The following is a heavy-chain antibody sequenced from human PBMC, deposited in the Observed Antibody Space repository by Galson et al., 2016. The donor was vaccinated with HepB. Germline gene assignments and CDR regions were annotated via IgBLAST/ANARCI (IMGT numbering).Heavy chain of an antibody. CDR2: IGGAGGTT. V-gene: IGHV3-23*01. Sequence: SLRLSCAASGFPFSHYAMNWVRQAPGKGLEWVSAIGGAGGTTYYADSVKGRFTISRDNPKNTLYLQMNSLGAEDTALYYWAKDAATGVKEAFEIWAQGTMVTGSS. D-gene: IGHD4-23*01. J-gene: IGHJ3*02. CDR3: AKDAATGVKEAFEI. CDR1: GFPFSHYA.